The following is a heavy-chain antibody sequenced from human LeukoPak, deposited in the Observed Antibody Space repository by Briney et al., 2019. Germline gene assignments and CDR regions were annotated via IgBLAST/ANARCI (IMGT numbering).Heavy chain of an antibody. CDR3: AKDRARRYSSGRPPYYFDY. V-gene: IGHV3-23*01. J-gene: IGHJ4*02. D-gene: IGHD6-19*01. CDR1: GFTFCSYP. CDR2: TSGSGGST. Sequence: GGSLRISSAASGFTFCSYPMSCVPHAPGHGLVWVSATSGSGGSTYYADSVKGRFTISRDNSKNTLYLQMNSLRAEDTAVYYCAKDRARRYSSGRPPYYFDYWGQGTRVTVSS.